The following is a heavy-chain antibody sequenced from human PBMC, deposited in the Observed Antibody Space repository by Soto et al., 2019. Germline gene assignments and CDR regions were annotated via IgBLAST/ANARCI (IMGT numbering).Heavy chain of an antibody. CDR2: IYPGDSDT. CDR1: GYSFIDYW. CDR3: ARPNGSGSPTAD. V-gene: IGHV5-51*01. Sequence: PGESKKISSKGSGYSFIDYWIGWVRKKTGKGLEWMGIIYPGDSDTRYSPSFQGQVTISADKSISTAYLQWSSLKASDTAMYYCARPNGSGSPTADWGQGTLVTVSS. J-gene: IGHJ4*02. D-gene: IGHD3-10*01.